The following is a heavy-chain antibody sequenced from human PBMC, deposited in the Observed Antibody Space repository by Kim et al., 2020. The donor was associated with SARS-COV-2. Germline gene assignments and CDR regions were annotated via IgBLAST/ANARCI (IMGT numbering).Heavy chain of an antibody. J-gene: IGHJ4*02. D-gene: IGHD2-2*02. CDR3: ASSDCSGSSCYSSLFDY. V-gene: IGHV3-48*03. Sequence: SGKGRFTISRDKAKNSMHLQMNSLRAEDTAVYFCASSDCSGSSCYSSLFDYWGQGTLVTVSS.